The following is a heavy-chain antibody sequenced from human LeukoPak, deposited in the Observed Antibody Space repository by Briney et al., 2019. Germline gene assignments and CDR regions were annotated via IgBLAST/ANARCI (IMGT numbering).Heavy chain of an antibody. CDR2: ITGSGGSS. CDR3: AKEGRYTYGYVDY. CDR1: GFTFTNYA. D-gene: IGHD5-18*01. V-gene: IGHV3-23*01. Sequence: GGSLRLSCAASGFTFTNYAMSWVRQAPGKGLEWVSSITGSGGSSYYADSVKDRFTISRDTSKNTLYLQLNSLRAEDTAVYYCAKEGRYTYGYVDYWGQGTLSPSPQ. J-gene: IGHJ4*02.